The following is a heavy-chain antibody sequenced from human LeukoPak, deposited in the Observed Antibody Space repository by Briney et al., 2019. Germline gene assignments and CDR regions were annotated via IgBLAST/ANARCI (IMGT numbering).Heavy chain of an antibody. V-gene: IGHV4-39*07. Sequence: SETLSLTCTVSGGSISSSSYYWGWIRQPPGKGLEWIGSIYYSGSTNYNPSLKSRVTISVDTSKNQFSLKLSSVTAADTAVYYCARVRDGDYALAYWGQGTLVTVSS. J-gene: IGHJ4*02. D-gene: IGHD4-17*01. CDR2: IYYSGST. CDR3: ARVRDGDYALAY. CDR1: GGSISSSSYY.